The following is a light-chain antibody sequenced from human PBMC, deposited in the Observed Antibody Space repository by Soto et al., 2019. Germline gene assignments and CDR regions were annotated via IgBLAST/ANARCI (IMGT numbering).Light chain of an antibody. CDR2: LAS. V-gene: IGKV2-28*01. Sequence: IVMTQPPLSLTVTPGEPASISCRSSHSLLDSDDGNTYLDWYLQKPGQSPQLLIYLASNRASGVPDRFSGSGSGTDFTLKISRVEAEDFGVYYCIQTLQTPLTFGGGTKVDIK. J-gene: IGKJ4*01. CDR1: HSLLDSDDGNTY. CDR3: IQTLQTPLT.